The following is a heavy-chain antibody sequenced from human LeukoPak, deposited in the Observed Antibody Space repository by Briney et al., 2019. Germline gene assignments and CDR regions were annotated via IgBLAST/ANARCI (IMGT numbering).Heavy chain of an antibody. Sequence: SVKVSCKASGGTFSSYAISWVRQAPGQGLEWMGGIIPIFGTANYAQKFQGRVTITTDESTSTAYMELSSLRSEDTAVYYCARASIVVVPAAIGWFDPWGQGTLVTVSS. CDR2: IIPIFGTA. D-gene: IGHD2-2*02. CDR1: GGTFSSYA. CDR3: ARASIVVVPAAIGWFDP. J-gene: IGHJ5*02. V-gene: IGHV1-69*05.